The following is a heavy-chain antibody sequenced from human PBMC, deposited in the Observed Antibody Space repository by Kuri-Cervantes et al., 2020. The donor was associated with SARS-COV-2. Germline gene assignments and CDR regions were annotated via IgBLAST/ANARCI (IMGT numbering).Heavy chain of an antibody. V-gene: IGHV1-2*04. CDR2: INPNSGGT. CDR3: ARARVRGVITTYYYYGMDV. J-gene: IGHJ6*02. Sequence: GESLKIYCKASGYTFTGYYIHWVRQAPGQGLEWMGWINPNSGGTNYAQKFQGWVTMTRDTSINTAYMELSRLRSDDTAVYYCARARVRGVITTYYYYGMDVWGQGTTVTVSS. CDR1: GYTFTGYY. D-gene: IGHD3-10*01.